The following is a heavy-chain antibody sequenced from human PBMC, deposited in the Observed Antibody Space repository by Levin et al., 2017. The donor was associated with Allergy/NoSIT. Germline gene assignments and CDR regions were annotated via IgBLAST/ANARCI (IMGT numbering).Heavy chain of an antibody. CDR3: ARAYGSGWSNHYFDL. Sequence: GESLKISCAASGFAFSDHYMDWVRQAPGKGLEWVGRIRNKAMSYTTEYAASVKGRFTISRDDSENSLYLQMNSLKVEDTAVYSCARAYGSGWSNHYFDLWGRGTLVTVSS. J-gene: IGHJ2*01. CDR1: GFAFSDHY. V-gene: IGHV3-72*01. CDR2: IRNKAMSYTT. D-gene: IGHD3-10*01.